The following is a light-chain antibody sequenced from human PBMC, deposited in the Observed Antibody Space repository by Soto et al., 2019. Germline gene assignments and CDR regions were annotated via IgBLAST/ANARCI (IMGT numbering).Light chain of an antibody. J-gene: IGLJ2*01. CDR3: CSYAGSSTHVV. CDR1: SSDVGSYNL. Sequence: QSALTQPASVSGSPGQSITISCTGTSSDVGSYNLGSWYQQHPGKAPKLMIYEGSKRPSGVSNRFSGSKSGNTASLTISGLQAEDEADYYCCSYAGSSTHVVFGGGTQLTVL. V-gene: IGLV2-23*01. CDR2: EGS.